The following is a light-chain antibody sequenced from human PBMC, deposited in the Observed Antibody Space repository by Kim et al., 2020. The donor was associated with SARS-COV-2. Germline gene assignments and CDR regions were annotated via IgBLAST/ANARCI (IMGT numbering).Light chain of an antibody. CDR2: RNN. CDR3: SAWDSSLSAWV. CDR1: RNAVGNEG. J-gene: IGLJ3*02. Sequence: RPTATLTCTGNRNAVGNEGAVSLKQHQGHPPRLLSSRNNNRPSGISERFSSSRSGNTASLTITGLRPEDEADYYCSAWDSSLSAWVFGGGTQLTVL. V-gene: IGLV10-54*01.